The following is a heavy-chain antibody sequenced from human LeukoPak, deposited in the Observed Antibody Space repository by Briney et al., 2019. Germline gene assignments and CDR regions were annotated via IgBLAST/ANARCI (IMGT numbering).Heavy chain of an antibody. CDR3: AKDIGSYGYYFQH. J-gene: IGHJ1*01. Sequence: RSGGSLRLSCAASGFTFDDYAMHWVRQAPGKGLEWVSGISWNSGSIGYADSVKGRFTISRDNAKNSLYLQMNSLRAEDTALYYCAKDIGSYGYYFQHWGQGTLVTVSS. D-gene: IGHD5-18*01. V-gene: IGHV3-9*01. CDR2: ISWNSGSI. CDR1: GFTFDDYA.